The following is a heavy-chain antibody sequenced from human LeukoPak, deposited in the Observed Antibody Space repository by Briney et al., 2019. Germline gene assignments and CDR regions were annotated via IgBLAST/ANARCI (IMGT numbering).Heavy chain of an antibody. CDR1: GYTFTGYY. CDR2: INPNSGGT. Sequence: ASVKVSCKASGYTFTGYYMHWVRQAPGQGLEWMGWINPNSGGTNYAQKFQGRVTMTRDTSISTAYMELSRLRFDDTAVYYCASGDSSSRRYYYYYYMDVWGKGTTVTVSS. CDR3: ASGDSSSRRYYYYYYMDV. V-gene: IGHV1-2*02. J-gene: IGHJ6*03. D-gene: IGHD6-6*01.